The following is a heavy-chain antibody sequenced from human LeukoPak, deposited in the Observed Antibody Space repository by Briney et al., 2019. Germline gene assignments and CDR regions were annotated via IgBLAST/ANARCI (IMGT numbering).Heavy chain of an antibody. Sequence: GESLKISCKGSGCSFTSYWISWVRQMPGKGLEWMGRIDPSDSYTDYSPSFQGHVTISADKSISTAYLQWSSLKASDTAMYYCARDYYDSSGYQYWGQGTLVTVSP. J-gene: IGHJ4*02. CDR2: IDPSDSYT. CDR3: ARDYYDSSGYQY. D-gene: IGHD3-22*01. CDR1: GCSFTSYW. V-gene: IGHV5-10-1*01.